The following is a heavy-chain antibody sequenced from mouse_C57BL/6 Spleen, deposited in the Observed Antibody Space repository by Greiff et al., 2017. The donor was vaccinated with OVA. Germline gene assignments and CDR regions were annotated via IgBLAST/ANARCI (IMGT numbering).Heavy chain of an antibody. CDR2: INYDGSST. Sequence: DVMLVESAGGLVQPGSSMKLSCTASGFTFSDYYMAWVRQVPEKGLEWVANINYDGSSTYYLDSLKSRFTISRDNAKNILYLQMSSLKSEDTATYYCARDGIWAMDYWGQGASVTVSS. CDR3: ARDGIWAMDY. CDR1: GFTFSDYY. V-gene: IGHV5-16*01. J-gene: IGHJ4*01. D-gene: IGHD4-1*01.